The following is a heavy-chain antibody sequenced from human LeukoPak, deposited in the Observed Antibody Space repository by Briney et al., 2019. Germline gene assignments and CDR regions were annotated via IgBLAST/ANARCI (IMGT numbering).Heavy chain of an antibody. D-gene: IGHD1-1*01. CDR1: GFTFSSYW. V-gene: IGHV3-7*01. Sequence: GGSLRLSCAASGFTFSSYWMTSVRQAPGMGLEWVASIEQDGSNKYYVDSVNGRFTISRDDAKNSLFLQLDSLRAEDTAVYYCARSPARSDKGGNDYWGQGTLVTVSS. CDR3: ARSPARSDKGGNDY. J-gene: IGHJ4*02. CDR2: IEQDGSNK.